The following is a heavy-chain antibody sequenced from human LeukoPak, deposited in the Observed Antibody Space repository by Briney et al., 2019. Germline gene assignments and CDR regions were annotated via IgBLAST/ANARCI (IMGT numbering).Heavy chain of an antibody. CDR1: GFTFSGYS. D-gene: IGHD2-15*01. CDR2: ISSSSSYI. Sequence: GGSLSLSCAASGFTFSGYSMNWVRQAPGKGLEWVSSISSSSSYIYYADSVKGRFTISRDNAKNSLYLQMNSLRAEDTAVYYCAREIEYCSGGSCYPGGYFDYWGQGTLVTVSS. CDR3: AREIEYCSGGSCYPGGYFDY. J-gene: IGHJ4*02. V-gene: IGHV3-21*01.